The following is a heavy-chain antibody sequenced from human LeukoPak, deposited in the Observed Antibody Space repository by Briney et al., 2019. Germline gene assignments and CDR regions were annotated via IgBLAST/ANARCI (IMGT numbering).Heavy chain of an antibody. CDR2: ISPNSGDT. Sequence: ASVKVSCKGSGYTFTGYYLHWVRQAPGQGLEWMGWISPNSGDTKYAQQFQGRLTVTRDTSISTAYIELSSLRSDDTAVYYCARHLTKNSDFWGQGTLVTVSS. J-gene: IGHJ4*02. V-gene: IGHV1-2*02. CDR1: GYTFTGYY. D-gene: IGHD2-2*01. CDR3: ARHLTKNSDF.